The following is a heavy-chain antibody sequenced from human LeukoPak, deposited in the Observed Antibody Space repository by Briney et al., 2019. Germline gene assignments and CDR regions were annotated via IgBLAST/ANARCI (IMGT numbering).Heavy chain of an antibody. CDR2: IYSGGST. J-gene: IGHJ4*02. V-gene: IGHV3-53*01. D-gene: IGHD4-11*01. Sequence: GGSLRLSCAASGFTVSSNYMSWVRQAPGKGLEWVSVIYSGGSTYYADSVKGRFTISRDNSKNTLYLQMNSLRAEDTAVYYCARGDSTVIYYFDYWGQGTLVTVSS. CDR3: ARGDSTVIYYFDY. CDR1: GFTVSSNY.